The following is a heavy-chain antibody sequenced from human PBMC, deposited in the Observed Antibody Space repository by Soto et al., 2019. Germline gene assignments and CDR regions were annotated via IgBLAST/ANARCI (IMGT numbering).Heavy chain of an antibody. CDR3: ARDLASYSSSWYTHWFDP. CDR2: INPNSGGT. J-gene: IGHJ5*02. V-gene: IGHV1-2*02. D-gene: IGHD6-13*01. CDR1: GYTFTGYY. Sequence: GASVKVSCKASGYTFTGYYMHWVRQAPGQGLEWMGWINPNSGGTNYAQKFQGRVTMTRDTSISTAYMELSRLRSDDTAVYYCARDLASYSSSWYTHWFDPWGQGTLVTVSS.